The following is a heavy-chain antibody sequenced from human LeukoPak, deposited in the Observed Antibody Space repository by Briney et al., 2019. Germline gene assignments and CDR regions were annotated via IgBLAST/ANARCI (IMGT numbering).Heavy chain of an antibody. CDR3: ARGRISFYYYDSSGYLDY. CDR1: GGSISSYY. D-gene: IGHD3-22*01. Sequence: PSETLSLTCTVSGGSISSYYWSWIRQPPGKGLEWIGEINHSGSTNYNPSLKSRVTISVDTSKNQFSLKLSSVTAADTAVYYCARGRISFYYYDSSGYLDYWGQGTLVTVSS. CDR2: INHSGST. J-gene: IGHJ4*02. V-gene: IGHV4-34*01.